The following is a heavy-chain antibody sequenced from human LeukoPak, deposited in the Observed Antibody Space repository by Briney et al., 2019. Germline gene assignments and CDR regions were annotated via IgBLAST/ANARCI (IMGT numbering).Heavy chain of an antibody. CDR3: AREITMVRGVTFFGWFDP. CDR1: GGSISSGSYY. D-gene: IGHD3-10*01. V-gene: IGHV4-61*02. CDR2: IYTSGST. J-gene: IGHJ5*02. Sequence: SETLSLTCTVSGGSISSGSYYWSWIRQPAGKGLEWIGRIYTSGSTNYNPSLKSRVTISVDTSKNQFSLKLSSVTAADTAVYYCAREITMVRGVTFFGWFDPWGQGTLVTVSS.